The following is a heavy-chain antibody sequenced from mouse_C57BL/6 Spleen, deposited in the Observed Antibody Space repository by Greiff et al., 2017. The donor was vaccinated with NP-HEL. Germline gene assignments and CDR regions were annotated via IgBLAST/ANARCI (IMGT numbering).Heavy chain of an antibody. CDR2: IWGDGST. Sequence: VQLQESGPGLVAPSQSLSITCTVSGFSLTSYGVSWVRQPPGKGLEWLGVIWGDGSTNYHSALISRLSISKDNSKSQVFLKLNSLQTDDTATYYCAKPSREITTVVDYWYFDVWGTGTTVTVSS. CDR1: GFSLTSYG. J-gene: IGHJ1*03. D-gene: IGHD1-1*01. V-gene: IGHV2-3*01. CDR3: AKPSREITTVVDYWYFDV.